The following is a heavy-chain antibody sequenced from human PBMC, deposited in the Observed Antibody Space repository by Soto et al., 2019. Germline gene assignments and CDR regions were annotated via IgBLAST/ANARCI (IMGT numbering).Heavy chain of an antibody. CDR1: GGTFSSYA. Sequence: ASVKVSCKASGGTFSSYAISWVRQAPGQGLEWMGGIIPIFGTANYAQKFQGRVTITADESTSTAYMELSSLRSEDTAVYYCASNPPVLPYFDYWGQGTLVTVS. J-gene: IGHJ4*02. CDR3: ASNPPVLPYFDY. D-gene: IGHD3-10*01. V-gene: IGHV1-69*13. CDR2: IIPIFGTA.